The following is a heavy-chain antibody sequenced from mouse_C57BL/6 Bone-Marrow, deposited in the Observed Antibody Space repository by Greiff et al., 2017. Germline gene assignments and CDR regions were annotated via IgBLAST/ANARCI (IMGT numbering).Heavy chain of an antibody. V-gene: IGHV1-80*01. CDR1: GYAFSSYW. D-gene: IGHD1-1*01. J-gene: IGHJ3*01. Sequence: QVQLKQSGAELVKPGASVKISCKASGYAFSSYWMNWVKQRPGTGLEWIGQIYPGDGDTNYNGKFKGKATLTADKSSSTAYMQLSSLTSEDSAVYFCARSYYGSIPFAYWGQGTLVTVSA. CDR3: ARSYYGSIPFAY. CDR2: IYPGDGDT.